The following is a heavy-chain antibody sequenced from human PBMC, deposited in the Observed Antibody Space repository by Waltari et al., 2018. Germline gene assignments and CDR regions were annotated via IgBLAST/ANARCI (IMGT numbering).Heavy chain of an antibody. D-gene: IGHD5-12*01. CDR1: GGSISSRSYY. J-gene: IGHJ4*02. V-gene: IGHV4-39*01. CDR2: MYYSGST. Sequence: QLQLQESGPGLVKPSETLPLTCTVSGGSISSRSYYWGWIRQPPGQGLEWIGSMYYSGSTYYNPSLKSRVTISVDTSKNQFSLKLSSVTAADTAVYYCARREATREDFDYWGQGTLVTVSS. CDR3: ARREATREDFDY.